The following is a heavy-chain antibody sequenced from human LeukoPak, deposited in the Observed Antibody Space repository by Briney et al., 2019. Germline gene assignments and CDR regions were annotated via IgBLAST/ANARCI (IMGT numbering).Heavy chain of an antibody. CDR1: GGSFSGYY. D-gene: IGHD3-22*01. CDR2: INHSGST. J-gene: IGHJ5*02. V-gene: IGHV4-34*01. Sequence: SETLSLTCAVYGGSFSGYYWSWIRQPPGKGLEWIGEINHSGSTSYNPSLKSRVTISVDTSKNQFSLKLSSVTAVDTAVYYCARRVRYYYDSSGYYYLNWFDPWGQGTLVTVSS. CDR3: ARRVRYYYDSSGYYYLNWFDP.